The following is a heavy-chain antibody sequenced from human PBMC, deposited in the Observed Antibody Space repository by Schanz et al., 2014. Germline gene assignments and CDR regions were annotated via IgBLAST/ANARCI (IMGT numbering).Heavy chain of an antibody. CDR2: IGGSGDST. Sequence: EVQLVESGGGVVQPGRSLRLSCAASGFTFRSYGMNWVRQAPGRGLEWVSGIGGSGDSTHYADSVKGRFIISRDNSKNTLYLQMNSLRAEDTAVYYCAKDFSIGVARGVIISHDAIDIWGQGTKVTVSS. D-gene: IGHD3-10*01. CDR3: AKDFSIGVARGVIISHDAIDI. J-gene: IGHJ3*02. V-gene: IGHV3-23*04. CDR1: GFTFRSYG.